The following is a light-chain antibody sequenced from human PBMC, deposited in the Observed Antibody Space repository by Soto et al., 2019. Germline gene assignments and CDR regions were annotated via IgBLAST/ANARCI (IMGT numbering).Light chain of an antibody. CDR1: QSLLHSNGYNY. CDR2: LGS. J-gene: IGKJ5*01. CDR3: MQALQTPPT. V-gene: IGKV2-28*01. Sequence: DIVMTQSPLSLPVTPGEPASISCRFRQSLLHSNGYNYLDWYLQKPGQSPQLLIYLGSNRASGVPDRFSGSGSGTDFTLKISRVEAEDVGVYYCMQALQTPPTFGQGTRLEIK.